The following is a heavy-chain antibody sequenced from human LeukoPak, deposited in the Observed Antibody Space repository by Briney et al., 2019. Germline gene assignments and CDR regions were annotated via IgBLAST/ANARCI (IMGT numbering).Heavy chain of an antibody. V-gene: IGHV3-7*01. CDR3: KSGGAAPGSFDY. D-gene: IGHD1-1*01. CDR1: GFTFSSYW. J-gene: IGHJ4*02. CDR2: IKYDGNEE. Sequence: GGSMRLSCAASGFTFSSYWMSWMRQAPGKGLEWVANIKYDGNEEYYVDSVKGRFTISRDNAKNSLYLQLNSLRVEDTAVYYCKSGGAAPGSFDYWGQGTLVTVSP.